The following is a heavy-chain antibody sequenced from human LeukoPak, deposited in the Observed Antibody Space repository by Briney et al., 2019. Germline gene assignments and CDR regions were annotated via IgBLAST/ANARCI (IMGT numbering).Heavy chain of an antibody. J-gene: IGHJ4*02. CDR3: AKDSSTWGNLAGHFDS. CDR2: FYASGTT. V-gene: IGHV4-4*07. Sequence: SETLSLTCTVSGGSIVSHYWNWIRQPAGRGLEWIGRFYASGTTNTSPSLKSRVTRSVDTSKNQFSLKLSSVTAADTAVYYCAKDSSTWGNLAGHFDSWGQGTLVTVSS. CDR1: GGSIVSHY. D-gene: IGHD6-13*01.